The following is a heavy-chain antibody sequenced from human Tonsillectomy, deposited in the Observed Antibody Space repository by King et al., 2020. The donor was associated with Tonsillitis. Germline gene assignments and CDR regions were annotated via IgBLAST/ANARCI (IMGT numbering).Heavy chain of an antibody. D-gene: IGHD4-23*01. Sequence: VQLVESGGGLVQPGRSLRLSCAASVFTFDDYAMHWVRQAPGKGLEWVSGLSWNIGTLAYAESVKGRFTISRDNAKNSLYLQMNSLRAEDTSLYYCVKDTDYGGNLDAFDIWGQGTMVTVSS. CDR3: VKDTDYGGNLDAFDI. V-gene: IGHV3-9*01. CDR1: VFTFDDYA. J-gene: IGHJ3*02. CDR2: LSWNIGTL.